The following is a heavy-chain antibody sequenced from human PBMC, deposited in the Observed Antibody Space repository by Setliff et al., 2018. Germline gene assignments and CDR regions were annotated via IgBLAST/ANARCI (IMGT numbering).Heavy chain of an antibody. D-gene: IGHD2-21*02. CDR1: GFTFSSYS. CDR2: ISSSSSYI. V-gene: IGHV3-21*01. Sequence: PGGSLSLSCAASGFTFSSYSMNWVRQAPGRGLEWVSTISSSSSYIFYAESLKGRLTISRDNAKNSLYLQIDSLRDDDTAVYYCARDLNIDDCGGDCHLPFYYYYLDVWGKGTTVTVSS. CDR3: ARDLNIDDCGGDCHLPFYYYYLDV. J-gene: IGHJ6*03.